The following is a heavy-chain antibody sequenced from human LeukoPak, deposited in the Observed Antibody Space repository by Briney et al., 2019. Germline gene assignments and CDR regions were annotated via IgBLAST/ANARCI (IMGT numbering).Heavy chain of an antibody. Sequence: SETLSLTCAVYGGSFSGYYWSWLRQPPGKGLEWIGEINHSGSTNYNPSLKSRVTISVDTSKNQFSLKLSSVTAADTAVYYCARGLLPTLKRYSSSWYSDWGQGILVTVSS. CDR2: INHSGST. J-gene: IGHJ4*02. CDR3: ARGLLPTLKRYSSSWYSD. D-gene: IGHD6-13*01. CDR1: GGSFSGYY. V-gene: IGHV4-34*01.